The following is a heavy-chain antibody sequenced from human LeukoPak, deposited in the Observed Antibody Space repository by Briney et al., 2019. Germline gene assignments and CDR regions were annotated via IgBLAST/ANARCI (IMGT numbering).Heavy chain of an antibody. D-gene: IGHD3/OR15-3a*01. V-gene: IGHV3-66*01. Sequence: GGSLRLSCAASGFTVSSNYMSWVRQAPGKGLEWVSVIYSGGSTYYADSVKGRFTISRDNSKNTLYLQMNSLRAEDTAVYYCARVSRDYDAFDIWGQGTMVTVSS. J-gene: IGHJ3*02. CDR3: ARVSRDYDAFDI. CDR1: GFTVSSNY. CDR2: IYSGGST.